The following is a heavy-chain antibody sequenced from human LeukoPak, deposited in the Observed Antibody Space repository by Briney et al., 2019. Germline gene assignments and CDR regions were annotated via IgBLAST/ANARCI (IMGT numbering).Heavy chain of an antibody. CDR3: ARGLSGSYYGDYFDF. D-gene: IGHD1-26*01. V-gene: IGHV4-34*01. CDR1: GGSFSGYY. Sequence: PSETLSLTCAVYGGSFSGYYWSWIRQPPEKGLEWIGEINHIGSTNYNASLKSRVIISVDMSKNQFSLTLTSVTAADTAVYYCARGLSGSYYGDYFDFWGQGTLVTVSS. CDR2: INHIGST. J-gene: IGHJ4*02.